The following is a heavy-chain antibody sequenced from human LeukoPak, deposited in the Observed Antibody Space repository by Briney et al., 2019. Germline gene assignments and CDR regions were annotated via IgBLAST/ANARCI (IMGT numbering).Heavy chain of an antibody. V-gene: IGHV3-23*01. J-gene: IGHJ6*03. CDR2: ISGSGGGT. D-gene: IGHD2-21*02. CDR3: ARLAYCGGDCYGYYYYMDV. Sequence: GGSLRLSCAVSGITLSNYAMSWVRQAPGKGLEWVAGISGSGGGTHYADSVKGRFTISRDNPKNTLYLQMNNLRAGDTAVYFCARLAYCGGDCYGYYYYMDVWGKGTTVTVSS. CDR1: GITLSNYA.